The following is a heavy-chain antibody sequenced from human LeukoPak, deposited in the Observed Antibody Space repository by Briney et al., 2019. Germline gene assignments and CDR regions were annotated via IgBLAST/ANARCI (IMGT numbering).Heavy chain of an antibody. D-gene: IGHD6-19*01. V-gene: IGHV3-23*01. CDR3: AKSNGIAVAGTFDY. Sequence: PEGSLRLSCAASGFTFSSYAMSWVRQAPGKGLEWVSAISGSGGSTYYADSVKGRFTISRDNSKNTLYLQMNSLRAEDTAVYYCAKSNGIAVAGTFDYWGQGTLVTVSS. CDR1: GFTFSSYA. CDR2: ISGSGGST. J-gene: IGHJ4*02.